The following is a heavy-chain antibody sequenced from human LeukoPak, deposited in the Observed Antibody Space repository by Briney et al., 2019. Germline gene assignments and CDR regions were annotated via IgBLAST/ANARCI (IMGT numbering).Heavy chain of an antibody. Sequence: GGSLRLSCAASGSTFSSYGMHWVRHAPGKGLEWVAFIRYDGSNKYYADSVKGRFTISRDNSKNTLYLQMNSLRAEDTAVYYCAKGPYSSGWYDGYYFDYWGQGTLVTVSS. D-gene: IGHD6-19*01. CDR3: AKGPYSSGWYDGYYFDY. CDR1: GSTFSSYG. V-gene: IGHV3-30*02. J-gene: IGHJ4*02. CDR2: IRYDGSNK.